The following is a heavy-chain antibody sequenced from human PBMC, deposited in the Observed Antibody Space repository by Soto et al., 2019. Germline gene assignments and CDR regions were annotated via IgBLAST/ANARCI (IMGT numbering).Heavy chain of an antibody. J-gene: IGHJ6*02. CDR2: IYYSGST. CDR1: GGSISSGDYY. Sequence: SETLSLTCTVSGGSISSGDYYWSWIRQPPGKGLEWIGYIYYSGSTNYNPSLKSRVTISVDTSKNQFSLKLSSVTAADTAVYYCARDMYMTTVTRDYYYGMDVWGQGTTVTVSS. V-gene: IGHV4-61*08. CDR3: ARDMYMTTVTRDYYYGMDV. D-gene: IGHD4-17*01.